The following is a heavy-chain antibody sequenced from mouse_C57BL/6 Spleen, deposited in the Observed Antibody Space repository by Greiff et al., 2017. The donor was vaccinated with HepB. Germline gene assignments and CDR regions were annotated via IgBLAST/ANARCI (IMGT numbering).Heavy chain of an antibody. CDR3: ARGGGSSLFDY. J-gene: IGHJ2*01. V-gene: IGHV3-6*01. CDR2: ISYDGSN. CDR1: GYSITSGYY. D-gene: IGHD1-1*01. Sequence: EVQLQESGPGLVKPSQSLSLTCSVTGYSITSGYYWNWIRQFPGNKLEWMGYISYDGSNNYNPSLKNRISITRDTSKNQFFLKLNSVTTEDTATYYCARGGGSSLFDYWGQGTTLTVSS.